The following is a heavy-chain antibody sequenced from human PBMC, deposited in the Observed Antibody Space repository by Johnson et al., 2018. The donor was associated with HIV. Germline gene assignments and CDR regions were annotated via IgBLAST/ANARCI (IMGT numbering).Heavy chain of an antibody. J-gene: IGHJ3*02. CDR3: AREGRGAPHDAFDI. V-gene: IGHV3-30-3*01. Sequence: QVQLVESGGGLVQPGGSLRLSCAASGFTISSNYMSWVRQAPGKGLEWVAVISYDGSNKYYADSVKGRFTISRDNSKNTLYLQMNSLRAEDTAVYYCAREGRGAPHDAFDIWGQGTMVTVSS. D-gene: IGHD2-15*01. CDR1: GFTISSNY. CDR2: ISYDGSNK.